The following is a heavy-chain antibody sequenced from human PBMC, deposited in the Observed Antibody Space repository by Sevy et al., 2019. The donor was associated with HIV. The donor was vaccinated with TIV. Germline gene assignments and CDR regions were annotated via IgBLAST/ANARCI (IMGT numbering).Heavy chain of an antibody. Sequence: GGSLRLSCAASGFTFTDYAMHWVRQAPGKGLEWVAVISFNGGTKNYADSLKGRFTISRDNSKNILYLEMNSLRPEDTALYYCARVGAARRCYYFDSWGPGTLVTVSS. CDR1: GFTFTDYA. D-gene: IGHD6-6*01. CDR3: ARVGAARRCYYFDS. J-gene: IGHJ4*02. CDR2: ISFNGGTK. V-gene: IGHV3-30-3*01.